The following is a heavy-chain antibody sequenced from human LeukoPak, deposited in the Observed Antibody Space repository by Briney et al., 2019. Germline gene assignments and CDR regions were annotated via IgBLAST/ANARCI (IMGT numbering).Heavy chain of an antibody. V-gene: IGHV4-61*02. D-gene: IGHD6-19*01. CDR1: GGSISRGNYY. J-gene: IGHJ4*02. Sequence: SQTLSLTCTVSGGSISRGNYYWNWIRQPAGKGLEGIGRIYASGSTDYNPSLKSRVTISVDTSKNQFSLNLSSVTAADTAVYYCARDHNSDWYRFDYWGQGTLVTVSS. CDR3: ARDHNSDWYRFDY. CDR2: IYASGST.